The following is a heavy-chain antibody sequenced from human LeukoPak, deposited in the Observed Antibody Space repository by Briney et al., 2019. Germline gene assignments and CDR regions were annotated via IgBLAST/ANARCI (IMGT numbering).Heavy chain of an antibody. V-gene: IGHV1-18*01. J-gene: IGHJ4*02. CDR3: AIGGWSSFDY. CDR2: ISSYNGNT. D-gene: IGHD2-15*01. CDR1: GYTFTSYG. Sequence: ASVKVSCKASGYTFTSYGISWVRQAPGQGLEWMGWISSYNGNTNYPQKLQGRATLTTDTSTTTAYMELRSLRSDDTAVYYCAIGGWSSFDYWGQGTLVTVSS.